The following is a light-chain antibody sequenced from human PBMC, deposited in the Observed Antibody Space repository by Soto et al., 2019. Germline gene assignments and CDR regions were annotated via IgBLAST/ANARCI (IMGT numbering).Light chain of an antibody. CDR3: QQYHSSPPT. J-gene: IGKJ4*01. Sequence: EIVLTQSPGTLSLSPGERATLSCRASQSLSSNNLAWHQQKPGQAPRRLIGLASRRATGTPDRFSGSGSGTDFTLTINTLEPEACAVYFCQQYHSSPPTFGGGTKVESK. CDR2: LAS. CDR1: QSLSSNN. V-gene: IGKV3-20*01.